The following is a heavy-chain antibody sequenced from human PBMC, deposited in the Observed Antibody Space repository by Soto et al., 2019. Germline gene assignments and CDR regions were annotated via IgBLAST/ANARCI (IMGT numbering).Heavy chain of an antibody. CDR1: GYTFTSYA. CDR3: ARDLFDHIAAAGLFDY. J-gene: IGHJ4*02. CDR2: INAGNGNT. Sequence: ASVKVSCKASGYTFTSYAMHWVRQAPGQRLEWMGWINAGNGNTKYSQKFQGRVTITRDTSASTAYMELSSLRSEDTAVYYCARDLFDHIAAAGLFDYWGQGTLVTVSS. V-gene: IGHV1-3*01. D-gene: IGHD6-13*01.